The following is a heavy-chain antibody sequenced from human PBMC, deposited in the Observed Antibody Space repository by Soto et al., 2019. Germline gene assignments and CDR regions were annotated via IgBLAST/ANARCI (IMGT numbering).Heavy chain of an antibody. D-gene: IGHD5-18*01. CDR3: VRSKGGYSDGTPFDY. CDR1: GFTFDDYA. J-gene: IGHJ4*02. CDR2: ISWNSGNI. V-gene: IGHV3-9*01. Sequence: EVQLEESGGALVQPGRSLRLSCAASGFTFDDYATYWVRQVLGKGLEWVSSISWNSGNIGYADSVKGRITTSRDNAENSLYLQVISLRPEETAVYYCVRSKGGYSDGTPFDYWGQGTLVTVSS.